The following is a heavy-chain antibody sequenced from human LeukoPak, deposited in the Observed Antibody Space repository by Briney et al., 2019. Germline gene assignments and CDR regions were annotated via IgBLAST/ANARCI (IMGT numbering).Heavy chain of an antibody. V-gene: IGHV1-46*01. D-gene: IGHD2-2*01. CDR3: ARAFGGYQLPVGFDY. CDR1: GYTFTSYY. J-gene: IGHJ4*02. Sequence: ASVTVSCKASGYTFTSYYMHWVRQAPGQGLGWMGIIHPSGGSTIYAQRFQGRVTMTRDTSTSTVYMELSSLRSEDTAVYYCARAFGGYQLPVGFDYWGQGTLVTVSS. CDR2: IHPSGGST.